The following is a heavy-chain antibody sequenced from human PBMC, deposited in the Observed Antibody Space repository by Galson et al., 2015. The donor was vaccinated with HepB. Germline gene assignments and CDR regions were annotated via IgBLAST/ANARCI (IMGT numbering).Heavy chain of an antibody. CDR3: AKSEGGSHPWFDP. Sequence: SLRLSCAASGFTFSSYAMNWVRQAPGKGLEWVSGISGRGSNTYYADSAKGRFTISRDNSKSTLYLQMNSLRAEDTAVYYCAKSEGGSHPWFDPWGQGTLVTVSS. D-gene: IGHD3-16*02. J-gene: IGHJ5*02. V-gene: IGHV3-23*01. CDR2: ISGRGSNT. CDR1: GFTFSSYA.